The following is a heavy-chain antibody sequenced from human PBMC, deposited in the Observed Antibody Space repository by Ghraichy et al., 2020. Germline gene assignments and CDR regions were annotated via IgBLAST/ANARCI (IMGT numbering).Heavy chain of an antibody. J-gene: IGHJ4*02. CDR3: TRHRPHYCSGN. V-gene: IGHV4-39*01. Sequence: GSLRLSCTVSGGSISSNNYYWGWIRQPPGKGLEWIGSISYSGSPYYNPSLKSRVTVTVDTSKNQFSLTLNSVTAADTAVYYCTRHRPHYCSGNWGQGTLVTVSS. D-gene: IGHD3-10*01. CDR2: ISYSGSP. CDR1: GGSISSNNYY.